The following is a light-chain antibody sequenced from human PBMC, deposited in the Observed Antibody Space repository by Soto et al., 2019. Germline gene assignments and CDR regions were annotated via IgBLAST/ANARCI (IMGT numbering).Light chain of an antibody. CDR3: QSYDSSLSALV. J-gene: IGLJ2*01. CDR1: SSNIGAGYD. CDR2: GNF. Sequence: QSALTQPPSVSGAPGQRVTISCTGNSSNIGAGYDVHWYQQLPETAPKLLISGNFNRPSGVPDRFSGSKSGTSASLAITGLQAEDEADYYCQSYDSSLSALVFGGGTKLTVL. V-gene: IGLV1-40*01.